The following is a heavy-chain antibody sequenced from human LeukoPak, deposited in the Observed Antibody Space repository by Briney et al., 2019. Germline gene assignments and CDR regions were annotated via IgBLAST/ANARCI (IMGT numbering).Heavy chain of an antibody. CDR3: ARGERSEGDSFFDY. D-gene: IGHD5-18*01. Sequence: SETLSLTCAVYGGSFSGYYWSWIRQPPGKGLEWIGEINHSGSTNYNPSLKSRVTISVDTSKNQFSLKLSSVTAADTAVYYGARGERSEGDSFFDYWGQGTLVTVSS. CDR1: GGSFSGYY. J-gene: IGHJ4*02. V-gene: IGHV4-34*01. CDR2: INHSGST.